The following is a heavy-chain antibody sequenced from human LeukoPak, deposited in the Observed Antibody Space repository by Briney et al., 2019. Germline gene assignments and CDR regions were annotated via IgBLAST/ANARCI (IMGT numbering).Heavy chain of an antibody. V-gene: IGHV4-59*08. CDR2: IYYDGST. CDR3: ARRGGYLYYFDY. CDR1: GGSISTYY. D-gene: IGHD5-12*01. Sequence: SETLSLTCTVSGGSISTYYWSWIRQPPGKGPDWIGYIYYDGSTNYSPSLKSRVTISLDTSKNQFSLKLSSVTAADTAVYYCARRGGYLYYFDYWGQGTLVTVSS. J-gene: IGHJ4*02.